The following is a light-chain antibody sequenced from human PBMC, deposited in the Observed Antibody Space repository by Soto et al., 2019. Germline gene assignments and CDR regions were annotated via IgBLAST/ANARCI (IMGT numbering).Light chain of an antibody. V-gene: IGKV3-15*01. Sequence: EIVMTQSPVTLSASPGERVTLSCRASQYIVRTMAWYQQQPGQAPRLLFFSASTRATGLPDRFSASGSGADFTLTISSLQAEDSGLYYCQQYKKWPYTFGQGTKVDIK. J-gene: IGKJ2*01. CDR1: QYIVRT. CDR2: SAS. CDR3: QQYKKWPYT.